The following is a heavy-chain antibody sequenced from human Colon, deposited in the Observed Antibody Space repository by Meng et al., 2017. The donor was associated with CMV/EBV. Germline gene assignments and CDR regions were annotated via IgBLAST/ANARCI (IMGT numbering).Heavy chain of an antibody. CDR1: GYIFTGYY. Sequence: ASVKVSCKASGYIFTGYYMHWVRQAPGQGLEWMGWINPNSGGTNYAQKFQGRVTMTRDTSISTAYMELSRLRSDDTAVYYCARYCSSTSCYHYYYYGMDVWGQGTTVTVSS. CDR3: ARYCSSTSCYHYYYYGMDV. D-gene: IGHD2-2*01. V-gene: IGHV1-2*02. CDR2: INPNSGGT. J-gene: IGHJ6*02.